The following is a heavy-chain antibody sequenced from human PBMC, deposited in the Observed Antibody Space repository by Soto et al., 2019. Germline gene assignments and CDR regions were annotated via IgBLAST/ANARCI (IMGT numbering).Heavy chain of an antibody. V-gene: IGHV4-59*01. CDR1: GDSLSLYY. J-gene: IGHJ5*02. CDR3: AGGERKVNWRPYFDT. CDR2: IYSTGSS. Sequence: PSETLSLTCTVSGDSLSLYYWSWVRLSPGKGLEWIGYIYSTGSSNQNPSLRDRVAVSADASKNQFYLTLSSMTAADAAVYYCAGGERKVNWRPYFDTWGQGIQVTVSS. D-gene: IGHD3-16*01.